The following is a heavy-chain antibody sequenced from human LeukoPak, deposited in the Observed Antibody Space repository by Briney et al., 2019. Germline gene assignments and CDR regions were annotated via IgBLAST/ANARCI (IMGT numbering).Heavy chain of an antibody. V-gene: IGHV5-51*01. D-gene: IGHD1-26*01. Sequence: GESLQISCETSGYTFTTFWIGWVRQMPGKGLEWMAILYPGDSDTRYSPSFQGHITISDDKSISTAYLQWSSLKGSDTAMYYCAREVGKWFDTWGQGTLGTVSA. J-gene: IGHJ5*02. CDR1: GYTFTTFW. CDR3: AREVGKWFDT. CDR2: LYPGDSDT.